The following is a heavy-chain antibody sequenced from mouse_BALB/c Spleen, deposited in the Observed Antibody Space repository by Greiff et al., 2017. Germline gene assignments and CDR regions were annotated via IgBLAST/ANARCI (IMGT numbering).Heavy chain of an antibody. D-gene: IGHD2-1*01. V-gene: IGHV14-3*02. Sequence: EVQLQQSGAELVKPGASVKLSCTASGFNIKDTYMHWVKQRPEQGLEWIGRIDPANGNTKYDPKFQGKATITVDTSSNTAYLQLSSLTSEDTAVYYCARPVYGNYFAYWGQGTLVTVSA. CDR2: IDPANGNT. CDR1: GFNIKDTY. CDR3: ARPVYGNYFAY. J-gene: IGHJ3*01.